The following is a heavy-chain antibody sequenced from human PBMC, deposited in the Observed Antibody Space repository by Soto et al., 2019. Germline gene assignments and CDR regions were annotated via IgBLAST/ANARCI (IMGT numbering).Heavy chain of an antibody. CDR1: GGTFSSYT. CDR2: IIPILGIA. J-gene: IGHJ3*02. CDR3: ARDRVSEGAFDI. Sequence: SVKVSCKASGGTFSSYTISRVRQAPGQGLEWMGRIIPILGIANYAQKFQGRVTITADKSTSTAYMELSSLRSEDTAVYYCARDRVSEGAFDIWGQGTMVTVSS. D-gene: IGHD3-16*01. V-gene: IGHV1-69*02.